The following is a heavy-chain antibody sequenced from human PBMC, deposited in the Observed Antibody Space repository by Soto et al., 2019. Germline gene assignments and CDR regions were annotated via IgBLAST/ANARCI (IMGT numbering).Heavy chain of an antibody. CDR2: VNPSGGHT. V-gene: IGHV1-46*01. Sequence: QVQLVQSGAEVKKPGASVKVSCKASGDTFTDYYIHWVRQAPGQGLEWMGTVNPSGGHTTYAQHFLGRLTXTXXXCXXTLYMELTSLTSEAAAVYYCAGGGHVVVVTAALDYWGQGTLVTVSS. CDR1: GDTFTDYY. J-gene: IGHJ4*02. CDR3: AGGGHVVVVTAALDY. D-gene: IGHD2-21*02.